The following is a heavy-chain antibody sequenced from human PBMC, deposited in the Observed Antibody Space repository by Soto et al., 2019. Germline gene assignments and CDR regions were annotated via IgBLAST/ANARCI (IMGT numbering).Heavy chain of an antibody. CDR2: IKSKTDGGTT. D-gene: IGHD4-17*01. CDR3: TTADYGGNSPFDY. Sequence: EVQLVESGGGLVKPGGSLRLSCAASGFTFSNAWMSWVRQAPGKGLEWVGRIKSKTDGGTTDYAAPVKGRFTISRDDSKNTLYLQMNSLKTEDTDVYYCTTADYGGNSPFDYWGQGTLVTVSS. J-gene: IGHJ4*02. CDR1: GFTFSNAW. V-gene: IGHV3-15*01.